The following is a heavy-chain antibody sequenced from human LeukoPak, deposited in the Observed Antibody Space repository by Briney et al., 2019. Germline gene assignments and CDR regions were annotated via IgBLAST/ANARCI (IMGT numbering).Heavy chain of an antibody. CDR1: GFTFSSYA. D-gene: IGHD3-22*01. CDR2: IGAGGTFT. V-gene: IGHV3-23*01. J-gene: IGHJ4*02. CDR3: AKDQVWIVVGSFDY. Sequence: GGSLRLSCTASGFTFSSYAMNWVRQAPGKGLEWVSGIGAGGTFTYYADSVKGRFTISRDNSRNTLYLQMTSLRAEDTAVYYCAKDQVWIVVGSFDYWGQGTLVTVSS.